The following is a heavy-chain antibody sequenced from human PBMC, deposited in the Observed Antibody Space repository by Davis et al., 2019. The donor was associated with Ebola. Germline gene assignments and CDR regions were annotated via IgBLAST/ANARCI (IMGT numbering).Heavy chain of an antibody. J-gene: IGHJ4*02. D-gene: IGHD5-12*01. CDR3: ARGGYSGYDSHFDY. CDR2: ISAYNGNT. CDR1: GYTFTGYY. V-gene: IGHV1-18*04. Sequence: ASVKVSCQASGYTFTGYYMHWLRQAPGQGLEWMGWISAYNGNTNYAQKLQGRVTMTTDTSTSTAYMELRSLRSDDTAVYYCARGGYSGYDSHFDYWGQGTLVTVSS.